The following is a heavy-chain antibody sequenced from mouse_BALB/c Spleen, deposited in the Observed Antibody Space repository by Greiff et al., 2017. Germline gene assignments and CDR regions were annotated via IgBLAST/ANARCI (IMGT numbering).Heavy chain of an antibody. CDR1: GFTFSSFG. CDR3: ARDSSYTLYYFDY. V-gene: IGHV5-17*02. Sequence: EVMLVESGGGLVQPGGSRKLSCAASGFTFSSFGMHWVRQAPEKGLEWVAYISSGSSTIYYADTVKGRFTISRDNPKNTLFLQMTSLRSEDTAMYYCARDSSYTLYYFDYWGQGTTLTVAS. CDR2: ISSGSSTI. D-gene: IGHD1-1*01. J-gene: IGHJ2*01.